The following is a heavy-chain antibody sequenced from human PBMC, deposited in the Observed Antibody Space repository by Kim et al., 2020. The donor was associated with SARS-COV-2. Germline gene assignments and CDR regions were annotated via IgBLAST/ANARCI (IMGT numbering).Heavy chain of an antibody. D-gene: IGHD3-3*01. CDR2: IYPGDSDT. Sequence: GESLKISCKGSGYSFTSYWIGWVRQMPGKDLEWMGIIYPGDSDTRYSPSFQGQVTISADKSISTAYLQWSSLKASDTAMYYCARRRDLSTHVTGLDYWGQGTLVTVSS. CDR3: ARRRDLSTHVTGLDY. J-gene: IGHJ4*02. CDR1: GYSFTSYW. V-gene: IGHV5-51*01.